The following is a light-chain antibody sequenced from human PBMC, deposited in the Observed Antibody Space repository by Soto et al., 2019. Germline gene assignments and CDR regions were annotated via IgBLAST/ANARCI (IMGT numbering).Light chain of an antibody. CDR3: QQYGTSPRVT. CDR2: DAS. J-gene: IGKJ4*01. Sequence: EIVLTQSPGTLSLSPGERATLSCRASQFVSSSYLAWYQQKPGQAPRLLIHDASSRATGIPDRFSGSGSGTDFTLTITGLEPEDFAVYYCQQYGTSPRVTFGGGTNVEIK. V-gene: IGKV3-20*01. CDR1: QFVSSSY.